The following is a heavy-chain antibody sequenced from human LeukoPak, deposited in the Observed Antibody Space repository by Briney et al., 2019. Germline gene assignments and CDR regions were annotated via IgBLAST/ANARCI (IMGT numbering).Heavy chain of an antibody. V-gene: IGHV4-59*12. CDR2: IYDSGST. CDR3: ARGTIFGVVIPAFDI. CDR1: GGSINNYY. D-gene: IGHD3-3*01. J-gene: IGHJ3*02. Sequence: SETLSLTCAVSGGSINNYYWSWIRQPPGKGLEWIGYIYDSGSTNYNPSLKGRVTTSLDTSKNQVSLELSSVTAADTAVYYCARGTIFGVVIPAFDIWGQGTMVTVSS.